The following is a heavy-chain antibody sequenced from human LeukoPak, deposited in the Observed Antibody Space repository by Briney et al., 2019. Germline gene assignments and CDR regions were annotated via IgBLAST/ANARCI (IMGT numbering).Heavy chain of an antibody. Sequence: GASVKVSCKASGGTFSSYASSWVRQAPGQELEWMGGIIPIFGTANYAQKFQGRVTITADESTSTAYMELSSLRSEDTAVYYCARDRGYCSSTSCYAGYYYYGMDVWGQGTTVTVSS. CDR2: IIPIFGTA. D-gene: IGHD2-2*01. CDR1: GGTFSSYA. CDR3: ARDRGYCSSTSCYAGYYYYGMDV. V-gene: IGHV1-69*13. J-gene: IGHJ6*02.